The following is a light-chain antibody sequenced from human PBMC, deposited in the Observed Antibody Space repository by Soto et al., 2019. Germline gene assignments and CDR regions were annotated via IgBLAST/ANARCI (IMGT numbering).Light chain of an antibody. CDR2: AAT. CDR3: QPHHKWHLN. V-gene: IGKV3-15*01. CDR1: ESINNN. J-gene: IGKJ4*01. Sequence: EIVMTQSPATLSVSPGEGATLSCTASESINNNLAWYQQKPGQAPRLLIYAATTRATGFPARFSVSGSGTEFNLTISSLQSEDFAVYYCQPHHKWHLNFGRRTMVDIK.